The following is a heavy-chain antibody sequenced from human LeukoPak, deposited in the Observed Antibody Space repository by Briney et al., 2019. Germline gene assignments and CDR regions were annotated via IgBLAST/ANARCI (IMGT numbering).Heavy chain of an antibody. CDR3: ASGYSYGFLFEY. D-gene: IGHD5-18*01. J-gene: IGHJ4*02. V-gene: IGHV3-74*01. Sequence: PGGALRLSCAASGFTFSSYWMHWVRQAPGKGLVWVSRINSDGSSTNYAGSVEGRFTISRDNAKNTLYLQMNNLRAEDTAVYYCASGYSYGFLFEYWGQGTLVTVSS. CDR1: GFTFSSYW. CDR2: INSDGSST.